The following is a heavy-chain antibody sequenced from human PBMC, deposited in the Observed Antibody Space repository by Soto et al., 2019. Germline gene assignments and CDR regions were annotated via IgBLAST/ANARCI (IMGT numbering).Heavy chain of an antibody. J-gene: IGHJ5*02. V-gene: IGHV1-18*01. CDR1: VYTVTSYV. Sequence: ASVKVSGKASVYTVTSYVINRVRHAPGQGLEWMGWISAYNGNTNYAQKLQGRVTMTTDTSTSTAYMELRSLRSDDTAVYYCATDRLDWFDPWGQGTLVTVSS. CDR2: ISAYNGNT. CDR3: ATDRLDWFDP.